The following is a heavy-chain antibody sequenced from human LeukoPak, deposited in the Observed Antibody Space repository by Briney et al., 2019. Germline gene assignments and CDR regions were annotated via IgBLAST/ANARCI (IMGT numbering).Heavy chain of an antibody. CDR2: ISYDGSNE. CDR3: ARVLNYYDSSGYYFSY. Sequence: PGRSLRLSCAASGFTFSYYTMHWVRQAPGKGLEWVAVISYDGSNEYYADSVKGRFTISRDNSKNTLYLQMNSLRVEDTAVYYCARVLNYYDSSGYYFSYWGRGTLVTVSS. D-gene: IGHD3-22*01. V-gene: IGHV3-30-3*01. J-gene: IGHJ4*02. CDR1: GFTFSYYT.